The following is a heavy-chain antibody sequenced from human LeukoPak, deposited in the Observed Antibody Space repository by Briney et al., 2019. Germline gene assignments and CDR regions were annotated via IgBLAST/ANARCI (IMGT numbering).Heavy chain of an antibody. CDR2: IKGGGASP. CDR3: AKCSENYGNDAFDI. Sequence: GGSLRLSCAASGFTVSSNYMSWVRQAPGKGPEWLSSIKGGGASPYYADSVKGRFTISRDNSKNTLYLEMNSLRAEDTALYYCAKCSENYGNDAFDIWGQGTMVTVSS. J-gene: IGHJ3*02. D-gene: IGHD3-10*02. CDR1: GFTVSSNY. V-gene: IGHV3-23*01.